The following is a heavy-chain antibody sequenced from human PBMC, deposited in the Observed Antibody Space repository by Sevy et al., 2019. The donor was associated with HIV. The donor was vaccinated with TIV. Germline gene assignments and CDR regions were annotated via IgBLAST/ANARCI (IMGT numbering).Heavy chain of an antibody. D-gene: IGHD3-22*01. CDR1: GYTFTSYG. V-gene: IGHV1-18*01. Sequence: ASVNVSCKASGYTFTSYGISWVRQAPGQGLEWMGWISAYNGNTNYAQKLQGRVTMTTDTSTSTAYMELRSLRSDDTAVYYCARDTYYYDSSGYDYWGQGTLVTVSS. J-gene: IGHJ4*02. CDR2: ISAYNGNT. CDR3: ARDTYYYDSSGYDY.